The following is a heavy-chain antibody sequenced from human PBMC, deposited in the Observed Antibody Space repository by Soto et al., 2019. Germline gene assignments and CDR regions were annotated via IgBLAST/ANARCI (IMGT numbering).Heavy chain of an antibody. CDR2: IHYTGSI. CDR3: ARSIRILYSSGWYHNDAFDI. CDR1: GGSISSEYFH. D-gene: IGHD6-19*01. Sequence: SETLSLTCAVSGGSISSEYFHWTWIRQSPGKGLEWIGYIHYTGSIMYNPSFKSRLTMAVDTTKNQFPLQLNSVTPEDTAVYYCARSIRILYSSGWYHNDAFDIWGQGTMVTVSS. V-gene: IGHV4-30-4*08. J-gene: IGHJ3*02.